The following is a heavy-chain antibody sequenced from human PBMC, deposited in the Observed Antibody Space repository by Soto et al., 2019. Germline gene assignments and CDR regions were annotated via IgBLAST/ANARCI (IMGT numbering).Heavy chain of an antibody. V-gene: IGHV4-59*01. J-gene: IGHJ4*02. Sequence: SETLSLTCTVSGGSISSYYWSWIRQPPGKGLEWIGYIYYSGSTNYNPSLKSRVTISVDTSKNQFSLKLSSVTAADTAVYYCARIGGRSITRYLYYIDYWGQATLVTVSS. CDR1: GGSISSYY. CDR2: IYYSGST. CDR3: ARIGGRSITRYLYYIDY. D-gene: IGHD2-15*01.